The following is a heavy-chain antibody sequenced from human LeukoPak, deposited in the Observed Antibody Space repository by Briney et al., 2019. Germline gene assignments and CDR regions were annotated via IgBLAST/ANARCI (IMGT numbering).Heavy chain of an antibody. Sequence: PSETLSLTCTVFGDSISSRGYYWGWIRQPPGKGLEWIVTISHSGTAYYKPSLKSRVTISVDTSKNQFFLILSSVTAADTAVYYCATPGCYFGSEPKDYWGQGTLVTVSS. CDR2: ISHSGTA. J-gene: IGHJ4*02. V-gene: IGHV4-39*01. D-gene: IGHD3-10*01. CDR1: GDSISSRGYY. CDR3: ATPGCYFGSEPKDY.